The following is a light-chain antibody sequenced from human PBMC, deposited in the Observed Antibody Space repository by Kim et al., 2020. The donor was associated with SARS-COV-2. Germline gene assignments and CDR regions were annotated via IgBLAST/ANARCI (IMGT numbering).Light chain of an antibody. CDR2: GAS. CDR3: QQYDNWPPWT. Sequence: HLAWYQHKPGQPPRLLMYGASNRATGVPARFSGSGSGTEYTLTISSLQSEDFAVYYCQQYDNWPPWTFGQGTKVDIK. V-gene: IGKV3-15*01. CDR1: H. J-gene: IGKJ1*01.